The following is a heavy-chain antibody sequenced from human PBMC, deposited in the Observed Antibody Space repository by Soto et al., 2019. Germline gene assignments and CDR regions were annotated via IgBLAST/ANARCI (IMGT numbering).Heavy chain of an antibody. CDR2: ISGSGGST. CDR3: AKDWYDNSCYEGFDY. CDR1: GFTFSSYT. V-gene: IGHV3-23*01. J-gene: IGHJ4*02. D-gene: IGHD3-22*01. Sequence: VQLLESGGGLAQPGGSLRLSCAASGFTFSSYTMSWVRQATGEGLEWVSSISGSGGSTHYADSAKGRFTISRDNSKNTLYLQMNSLRAEDSAVYYCAKDWYDNSCYEGFDYWGQGTLVTVSS.